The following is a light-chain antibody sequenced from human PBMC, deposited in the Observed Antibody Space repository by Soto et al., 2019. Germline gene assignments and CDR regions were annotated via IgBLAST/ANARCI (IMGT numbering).Light chain of an antibody. CDR2: GAS. CDR1: QSVSSD. V-gene: IGKV3-15*01. CDR3: QQYNTWPRT. J-gene: IGKJ1*01. Sequence: ETVMTQSPATLSMCPGERATLSCRASQSVSSDLAWYQQKPGQAPRLLMFGASIRATNISARFTGSRSGTDFTLTISSLQSEDFAVYFCQQYNTWPRTFGQGTKVDIK.